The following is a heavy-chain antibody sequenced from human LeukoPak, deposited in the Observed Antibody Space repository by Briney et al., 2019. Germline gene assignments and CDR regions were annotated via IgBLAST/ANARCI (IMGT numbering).Heavy chain of an antibody. CDR2: ISSSSRYI. J-gene: IGHJ4*02. V-gene: IGHV3-21*01. CDR1: GFTFSSYS. Sequence: GGSPRLSCAASGFTFSSYSMNWVRKAPGKGLEWVSSISSSSRYIYYADSVKGRFTISRDNAKNSLYLQMNSLRVDDTAVYYCARSPPLPHWGQGTLVTVSS. CDR3: ARSPPLPH.